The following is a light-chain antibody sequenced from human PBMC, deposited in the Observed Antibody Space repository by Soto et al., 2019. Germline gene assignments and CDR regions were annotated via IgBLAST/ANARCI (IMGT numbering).Light chain of an antibody. Sequence: QSVLTQPPSVSGAPGQRVTISCSGSSSNIGAGYDVHWYQQLPGTAPRLLIYVSRNRPSGVHDRFSGSKSGTSASLAITGLQTDDEADYYCQSYDSSLRLAVFGGGTKRTVL. CDR2: VSR. V-gene: IGLV1-40*01. J-gene: IGLJ3*02. CDR3: QSYDSSLRLAV. CDR1: SSNIGAGYD.